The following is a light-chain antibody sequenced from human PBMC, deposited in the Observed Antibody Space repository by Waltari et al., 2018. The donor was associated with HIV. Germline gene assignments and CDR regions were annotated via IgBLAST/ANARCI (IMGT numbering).Light chain of an antibody. CDR1: SSDVGGYNF. V-gene: IGLV2-14*01. Sequence: QSALTPPASVSGSPGPSITISCPGTSSDVGGYNFVSWYQHHPGKAPKLMIYEVSNRPSGVSNRFSGSKSGNTASLTISGLQAGDEADYYCSSYTSSSTLIFGGGTILTVL. CDR2: EVS. J-gene: IGLJ2*01. CDR3: SSYTSSSTLI.